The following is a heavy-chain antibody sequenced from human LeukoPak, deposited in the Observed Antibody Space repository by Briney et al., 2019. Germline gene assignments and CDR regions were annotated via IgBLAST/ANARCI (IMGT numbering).Heavy chain of an antibody. J-gene: IGHJ4*02. CDR3: ARDYVTMAPDY. D-gene: IGHD3-10*02. Sequence: GGSLRLSCAASGFTFNTYGLNWVRQAPGKGLEWLSYIGPGPSHTYYADSVRGRFVISRDDAKSSLYLRMSSLRAEDTAVYYCARDYVTMAPDYGGLGTLVTVSS. CDR1: GFTFNTYG. CDR2: IGPGPSHT. V-gene: IGHV3-21*01.